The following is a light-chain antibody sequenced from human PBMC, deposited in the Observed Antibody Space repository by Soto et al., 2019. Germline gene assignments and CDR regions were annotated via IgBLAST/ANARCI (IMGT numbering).Light chain of an antibody. CDR1: DSDVGGYNY. V-gene: IGLV2-14*03. CDR3: SSYTINGVGV. CDR2: DVS. Sequence: QSVLTQPASVCGSPGQSITISCTGTDSDVGGYNYVSWYQHHPGNAPKVMIYDVSNRPSGVSNRFSGSKSGNTASLIISGLQAEDEADYYCSSYTINGVGVFGGGTKLTVL. J-gene: IGLJ2*01.